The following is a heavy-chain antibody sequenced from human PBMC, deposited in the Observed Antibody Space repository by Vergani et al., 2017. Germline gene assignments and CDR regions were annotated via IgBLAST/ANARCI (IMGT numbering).Heavy chain of an antibody. CDR3: ARSQGDYWYFDL. CDR2: IHNRGKT. Sequence: QVRLEESGPGLVKPSETPSLTCSVSGYSIGSGFYWAWIRQSPGEGLQWLTSIHNRGKTYHNPSLNSRVSVSLDTSKIRFSLNLTSVTATDTAVFYCARSQGDYWYFDLWGPGSLVTVSS. V-gene: IGHV4-38-2*01. D-gene: IGHD2-21*01. CDR1: GYSIGSGFY. J-gene: IGHJ2*01.